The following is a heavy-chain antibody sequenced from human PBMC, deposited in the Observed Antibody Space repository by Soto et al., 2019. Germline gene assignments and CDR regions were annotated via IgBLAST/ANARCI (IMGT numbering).Heavy chain of an antibody. D-gene: IGHD6-13*01. CDR1: GDSSSTDKG. V-gene: IGHV4-4*02. Sequence: PSETLSLTCAVAGDSSSTDKGWGGVRQPPGKGLEWIGEIYHSGSTNYNPSLKSRVIISVDKSKNQFSLKLNSVTDADTAVYYCARGERQQQRDYWGQGTLVTVS. J-gene: IGHJ4*02. CDR3: ARGERQQQRDY. CDR2: IYHSGST.